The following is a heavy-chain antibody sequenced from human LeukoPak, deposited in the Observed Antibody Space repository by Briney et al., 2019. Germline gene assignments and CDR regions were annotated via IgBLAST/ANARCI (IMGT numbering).Heavy chain of an antibody. CDR1: XYTFTGYY. V-gene: IGHV1-2*02. CDR2: INPNSGGT. D-gene: IGHD5-12*01. Sequence: SCKAXXYTFTGYYXXWVRQAPGQGLEWMGWINPNSGGTNYAQKFQGRVTMTRDTSISTAYMELSRLRSDDTAVYYCARAEWLQTLYGXDXXGQ. CDR3: ARAEWLQTLYGXDX. J-gene: IGHJ6*02.